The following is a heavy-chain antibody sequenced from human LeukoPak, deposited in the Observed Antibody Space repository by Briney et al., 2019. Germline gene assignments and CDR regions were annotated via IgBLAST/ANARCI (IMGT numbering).Heavy chain of an antibody. D-gene: IGHD3-10*01. V-gene: IGHV1-8*01. Sequence: GASVKVSCKASGYTFTSYDINWVRPATGQGLEWMGWMNPNSGNTGYAQKFQGRVTMTRNTSISTAYMELSSLRSEDTAVYYCAREGEEEYYYGSGSSWFDPWGQGTLVTVSS. CDR1: GYTFTSYD. CDR3: AREGEEEYYYGSGSSWFDP. J-gene: IGHJ5*02. CDR2: MNPNSGNT.